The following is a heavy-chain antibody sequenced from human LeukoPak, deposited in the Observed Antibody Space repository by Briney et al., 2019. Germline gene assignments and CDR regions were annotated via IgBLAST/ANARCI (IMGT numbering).Heavy chain of an antibody. CDR2: IYSSGST. CDR3: ARGYSYYYNYMDV. CDR1: GGSISSYY. J-gene: IGHJ6*03. V-gene: IGHV4-4*07. Sequence: PSETLSLTCTVSGGSISSYYWSWIRQPAAKGLEWIGRIYSSGSTNYNPSLKSRVTMSVDTSKNQFSLKLSSVTAADTAVYYCARGYSYYYNYMDVWGKGTTVTVSS. D-gene: IGHD4-11*01.